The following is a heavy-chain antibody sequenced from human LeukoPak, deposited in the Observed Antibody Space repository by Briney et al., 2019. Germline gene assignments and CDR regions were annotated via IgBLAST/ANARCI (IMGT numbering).Heavy chain of an antibody. V-gene: IGHV4-34*01. J-gene: IGHJ4*02. CDR1: GGSFSGYY. CDR3: ARVGPTGYFDY. CDR2: INHSGST. D-gene: IGHD4-17*01. Sequence: SETLSLTCAVYGGSFSGYYWSWIRQPPGKGLGWIGEINHSGSTNYNPSLKSRVTISVDTSKNQFSLKLSSVTAADTAVYYCARVGPTGYFDYWGQKTLVTVSS.